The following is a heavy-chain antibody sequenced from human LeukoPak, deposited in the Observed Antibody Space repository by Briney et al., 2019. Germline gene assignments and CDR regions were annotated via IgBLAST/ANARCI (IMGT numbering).Heavy chain of an antibody. V-gene: IGHV1-46*01. J-gene: IGHJ6*02. Sequence: ASVKVSCKASGYTFTSYYMHWVRQAPGKGLEGLEIFNPSGGSTSYTKKFQGRVTMTRDTSTSTVYMELSSLRSEDTAVYYCAREGFPPKISDFWSGLGPYYYYGMDVWGQGTTVTVSS. CDR2: FNPSGGST. D-gene: IGHD3-3*01. CDR3: AREGFPPKISDFWSGLGPYYYYGMDV. CDR1: GYTFTSYY.